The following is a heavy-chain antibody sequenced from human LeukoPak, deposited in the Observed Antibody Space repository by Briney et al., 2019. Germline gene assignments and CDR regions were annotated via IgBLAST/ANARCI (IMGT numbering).Heavy chain of an antibody. CDR3: ARVSYRFLDV. V-gene: IGHV3-74*01. Sequence: GGSLRLSCAASEFTFSNYWMHWVRQAPGKGLVWVSRINPDGSSTRYADSVNGRFTISRDNANNSLFLQMNSLRAEDTAVYYCARVSYRFLDVWGKGTTVTVSS. CDR2: INPDGSST. J-gene: IGHJ6*04. CDR1: EFTFSNYW. D-gene: IGHD3-16*02.